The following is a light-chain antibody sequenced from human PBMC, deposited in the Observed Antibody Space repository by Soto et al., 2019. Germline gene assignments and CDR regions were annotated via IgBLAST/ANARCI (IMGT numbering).Light chain of an antibody. CDR1: QDISNY. J-gene: IGKJ1*01. V-gene: IGKV1-27*01. CDR2: AAS. CDR3: QKYNSAPRA. Sequence: DIQMTQSPSSLSASVGDRVTITCRASQDISNYLAWYQQKPGKVPKLLIYAASTLQSGVPSRFSGSGSGTDFTLTISSLQPEEVATYYCQKYNSAPRAFGQGTKVEIK.